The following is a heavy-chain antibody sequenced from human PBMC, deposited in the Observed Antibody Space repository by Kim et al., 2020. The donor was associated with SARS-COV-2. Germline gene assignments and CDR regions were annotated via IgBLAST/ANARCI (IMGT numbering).Heavy chain of an antibody. CDR3: ARFLTLTTGFDY. J-gene: IGHJ4*02. D-gene: IGHD4-17*01. V-gene: IGHV3-30*01. Sequence: YADSVKGRFTISRDNSKNTLYLQMNSLRAEDTAVYYCARFLTLTTGFDYWGQGTLVTVSS.